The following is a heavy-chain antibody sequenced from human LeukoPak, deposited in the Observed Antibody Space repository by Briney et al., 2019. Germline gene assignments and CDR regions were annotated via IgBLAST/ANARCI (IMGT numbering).Heavy chain of an antibody. V-gene: IGHV4-59*08. Sequence: SETLSLTCTVSSFSIISYYWSWIRQPPGKGLEWIGYIYYSESTNYNPSLKSRVTISVDTSKNQFSLKLTTVNASASDMYYCARHTSGTILFDYWGQGTLVTVSS. CDR1: SFSIISYY. CDR2: IYYSEST. CDR3: ARHTSGTILFDY. D-gene: IGHD1-1*01. J-gene: IGHJ4*02.